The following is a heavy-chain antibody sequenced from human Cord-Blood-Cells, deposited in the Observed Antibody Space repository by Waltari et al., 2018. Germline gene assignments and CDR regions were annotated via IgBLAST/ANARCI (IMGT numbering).Heavy chain of an antibody. CDR1: GFPLSNARMG. J-gene: IGHJ4*02. CDR3: ARIPQRAVAGTFDY. Sequence: QVTLKESGPVLVKPTETLTLTCTVSGFPLSNARMGVSWIRQPPGKALEWLAHLFSNDEKSYSTSLKSRLTISKDTSKSQVVLTMTNMDPVDTATYYCARIPQRAVAGTFDYWGQGTLVTVSS. D-gene: IGHD6-19*01. V-gene: IGHV2-26*01. CDR2: LFSNDEK.